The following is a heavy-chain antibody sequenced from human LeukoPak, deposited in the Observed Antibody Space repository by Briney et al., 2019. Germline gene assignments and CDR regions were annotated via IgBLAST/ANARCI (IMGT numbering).Heavy chain of an antibody. D-gene: IGHD3-3*02. J-gene: IGHJ4*02. CDR1: GFTFSTYT. Sequence: GGSLRLSCAASGFTFSTYTMSWVRQAPGKGLEWVSAISGSGGNTYYADSVKGRFTISRDNSKNTLYLQMDSLRADDTAVYYCAKAAFSRTSYFDYWGQGTLVTVST. CDR3: AKAAFSRTSYFDY. V-gene: IGHV3-23*01. CDR2: ISGSGGNT.